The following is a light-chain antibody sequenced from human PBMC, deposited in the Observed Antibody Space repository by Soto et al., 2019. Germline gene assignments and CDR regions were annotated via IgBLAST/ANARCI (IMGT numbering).Light chain of an antibody. J-gene: IGKJ1*01. CDR2: AAS. CDR1: QGISNY. V-gene: IGKV1-27*01. Sequence: DIPMTQSPSSLSASVRDRVTITCRASQGISNYLAWYQQKPGKVPKLLIYAASTLQSGFPSRFSGSGSGTDFTLTISSLQPADVATYYCQKYDSAPWTFGQGTKVDSK. CDR3: QKYDSAPWT.